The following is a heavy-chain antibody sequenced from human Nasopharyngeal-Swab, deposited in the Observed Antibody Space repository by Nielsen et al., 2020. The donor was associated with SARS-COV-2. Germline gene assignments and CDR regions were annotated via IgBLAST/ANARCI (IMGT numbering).Heavy chain of an antibody. CDR1: GYTFTGYH. V-gene: IGHV1-2*02. D-gene: IGHD2/OR15-2a*01. CDR3: ARVLATYFDY. J-gene: IGHJ4*02. Sequence: ASVQVSCKASGYTFTGYHMHWVRQAPGQGLEGMGWINPNSGGTNYAQRFQGRVTMTRDTSISTAYMELSRLRSDDTAVYYCARVLATYFDYWGQGTLVTVSS. CDR2: INPNSGGT.